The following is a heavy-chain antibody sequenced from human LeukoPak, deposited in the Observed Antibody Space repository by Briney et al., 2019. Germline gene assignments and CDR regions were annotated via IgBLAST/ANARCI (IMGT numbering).Heavy chain of an antibody. D-gene: IGHD4-23*01. J-gene: IGHJ4*02. CDR2: IYPGDSNI. CDR1: GYTFTNYW. CDR3: ARHGGGGSGGNSGFDY. Sequence: GESLKISCQGSGYTFTNYWIAWVRQMPGKGLEWMGIIYPGDSNIKYSPSFRGQVTISADKSISTAYLQWSSLKASDTAMYYCARHGGGGSGGNSGFDYWGQGTLVTVSS. V-gene: IGHV5-51*01.